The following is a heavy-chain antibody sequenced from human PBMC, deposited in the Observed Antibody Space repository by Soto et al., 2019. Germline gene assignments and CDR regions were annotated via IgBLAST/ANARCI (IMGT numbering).Heavy chain of an antibody. CDR1: TTTFSSSG. V-gene: IGHV3-30*02. CDR2: HSNDGITK. CDR3: AKDGPHFDVDV. J-gene: IGHJ6*02. Sequence: PGGSLRLSCAASTTTFSSSGWHCVLQAPGRGLEWVAFHSNDGITKTYGDSVKGRFTISRDNSEKMVFLQMNSLRSNDTAIYYCAKDGPHFDVDVWGQGTTVTVSS. D-gene: IGHD3-9*01.